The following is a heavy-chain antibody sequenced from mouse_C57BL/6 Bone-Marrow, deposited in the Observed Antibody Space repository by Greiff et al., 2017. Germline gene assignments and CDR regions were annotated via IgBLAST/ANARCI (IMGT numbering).Heavy chain of an antibody. Sequence: VPLQQPGAELVMPGASVKLSCKASGYTFTSYWMHWVKQRPGQGLEWIGEIDPSDSYTNYNQKFKGKSTLTVDKSSSTAYMQLSSLTSEDSAVYYCARRGPSYYGSSYAMDYWGQGTSVTVSS. CDR2: IDPSDSYT. D-gene: IGHD1-1*01. CDR3: ARRGPSYYGSSYAMDY. J-gene: IGHJ4*01. V-gene: IGHV1-69*01. CDR1: GYTFTSYW.